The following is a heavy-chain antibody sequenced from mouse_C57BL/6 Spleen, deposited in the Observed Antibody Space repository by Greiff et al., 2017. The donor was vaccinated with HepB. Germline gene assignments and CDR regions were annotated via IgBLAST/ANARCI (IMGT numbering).Heavy chain of an antibody. CDR2: IHPSDSYT. V-gene: IGHV1-74*01. Sequence: QVQLKQPGAELVKPGASVKVSCKASGYTFTSYWMHWVKQRPGQGLEWIGRIHPSDSYTNYNQKFKGKSTLTVDKSSSTAYMQRSSLTSEDSAVYYCAISGTYWGQGTTLTVSS. CDR1: GYTFTSYW. D-gene: IGHD4-1*01. J-gene: IGHJ2*01. CDR3: AISGTY.